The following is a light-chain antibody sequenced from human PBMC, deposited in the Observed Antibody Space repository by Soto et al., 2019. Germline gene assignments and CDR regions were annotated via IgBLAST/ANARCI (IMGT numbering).Light chain of an antibody. Sequence: DIQMTQSPSSLSASVGDRVTITCRASQGIRNDLGWYQQKPGKAPKRLIFAASSLHNEVPSRFSGSGSGTGFTPANTSLQPKDFATSYCLEYDWYPRTFGQGTKLEIK. J-gene: IGKJ2*01. V-gene: IGKV1-17*01. CDR1: QGIRND. CDR3: LEYDWYPRT. CDR2: AAS.